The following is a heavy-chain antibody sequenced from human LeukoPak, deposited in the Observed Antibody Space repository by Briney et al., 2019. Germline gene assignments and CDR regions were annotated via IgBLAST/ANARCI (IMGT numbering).Heavy chain of an antibody. CDR2: INGNGGRT. J-gene: IGHJ5*02. Sequence: PGGSLRLSCAASGFTFSSYGMHWVRQAPGKGLEWVSSINGNGGRTYYADSVKGRFTISRDNSKNTLYLQMNSLRAEDTAVYYCARDFGPNWFDPWGQGTLVTVSS. CDR3: ARDFGPNWFDP. V-gene: IGHV3-NL1*01. D-gene: IGHD3-10*01. CDR1: GFTFSSYG.